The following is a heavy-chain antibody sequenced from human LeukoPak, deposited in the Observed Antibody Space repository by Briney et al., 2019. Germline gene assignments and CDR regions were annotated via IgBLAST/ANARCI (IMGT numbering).Heavy chain of an antibody. CDR3: ARDGLELYWNGMDV. CDR2: IYYSGST. CDR1: GGSISSYY. D-gene: IGHD1-7*01. J-gene: IGHJ6*02. V-gene: IGHV4-59*01. Sequence: TSETLSLTCTVSGGSISSYYWSWIRQPPGKGLEWIGYIYYSGSTNYNPSLKSRVTISVDTSKNQFSLKLSSVTAADTAVYYCARDGLELYWNGMDVWGQGTTVTVSS.